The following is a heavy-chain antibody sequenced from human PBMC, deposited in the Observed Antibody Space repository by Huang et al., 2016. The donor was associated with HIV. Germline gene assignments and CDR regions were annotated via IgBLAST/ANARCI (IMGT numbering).Heavy chain of an antibody. CDR3: ARARGFLYDSTGYYSRYYFDS. CDR2: MNPKSGNT. Sequence: QVQLVQSGAEVKKPGASVKVSCKASGFNFNNYDFNWVRQASGQGLEGMGCMNPKSGNTGYAQKFQGRVTITRNTSITTAYMELRSLRSEDTAVYYCARARGFLYDSTGYYSRYYFDSWGQGTLVTISS. J-gene: IGHJ4*02. CDR1: GFNFNNYD. D-gene: IGHD3-22*01. V-gene: IGHV1-8*03.